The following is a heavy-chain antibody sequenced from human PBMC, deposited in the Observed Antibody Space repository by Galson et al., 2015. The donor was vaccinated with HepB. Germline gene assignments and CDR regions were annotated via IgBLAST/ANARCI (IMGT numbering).Heavy chain of an antibody. Sequence: SVKVSCKASGYTFTSYGISWVRQAPGQGLEWMGWISAYNGNTNYAQKLQGRVTMTTDTSTSTAYMELRSLRSDDTAVYYCARDRALRGSYRAFDIWGQGTMVTVSS. CDR1: GYTFTSYG. V-gene: IGHV1-18*04. CDR3: ARDRALRGSYRAFDI. J-gene: IGHJ3*02. CDR2: ISAYNGNT. D-gene: IGHD3-16*02.